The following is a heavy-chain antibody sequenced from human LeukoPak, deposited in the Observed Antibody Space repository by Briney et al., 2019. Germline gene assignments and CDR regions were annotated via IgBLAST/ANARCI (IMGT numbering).Heavy chain of an antibody. J-gene: IGHJ4*02. D-gene: IGHD3-16*02. V-gene: IGHV3-23*01. CDR3: AKEPGRLRLGELSLSPIDY. Sequence: PGGSLRLSCAASGFTFSSYAMSWVRQAPGKGLEWVSAISGSGGSTYYADSVKGRFTISRDNSKNTLYLQMNSLKAEDTAVYYCAKEPGRLRLGELSLSPIDYWGQGSLVTVSS. CDR1: GFTFSSYA. CDR2: ISGSGGST.